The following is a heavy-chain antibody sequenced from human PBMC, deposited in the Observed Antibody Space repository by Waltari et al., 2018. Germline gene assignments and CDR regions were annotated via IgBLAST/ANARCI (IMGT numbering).Heavy chain of an antibody. D-gene: IGHD6-6*01. Sequence: QVQLQQWGAGLLKPSETLSLTCAVYGGSFSGYYWSWIRQPPGKGLEWIGEINHSGSTNYNPSLKSRVTISVDTSKNQFSLKLSSVTAADTAVYYCARISAARRVRDYYYGMDVWGQGTTVTVSS. CDR2: INHSGST. CDR3: ARISAARRVRDYYYGMDV. J-gene: IGHJ6*02. V-gene: IGHV4-34*01. CDR1: GGSFSGYY.